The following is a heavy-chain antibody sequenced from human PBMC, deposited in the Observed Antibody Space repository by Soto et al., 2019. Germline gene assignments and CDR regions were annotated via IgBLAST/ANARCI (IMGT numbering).Heavy chain of an antibody. Sequence: QLQLQESGPGLVKPSETLSLTCTVSGGSISSSSYYWGWIRQPPGKGLEWIGSIYYSGSTYYNPSLKSRVTISVDTSKNQFSLTLSSVTAADTAVYYCARYYDSSGYRYWGQGTLVTVSS. CDR2: IYYSGST. J-gene: IGHJ4*02. V-gene: IGHV4-39*01. CDR1: GGSISSSSYY. D-gene: IGHD3-22*01. CDR3: ARYYDSSGYRY.